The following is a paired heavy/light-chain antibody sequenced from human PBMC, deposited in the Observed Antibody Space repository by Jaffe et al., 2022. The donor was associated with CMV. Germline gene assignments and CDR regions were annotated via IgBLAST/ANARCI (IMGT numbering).Heavy chain of an antibody. V-gene: IGHV3-7*03. CDR2: IIQDGSEQ. Sequence: EVQLVQSGGGLVQPGGSLRLSCEVSGFTFSRYWMSWVRQAPGKGLEWVANIIQDGSEQYYVDSVKGRLTISRDNAKNSLYLQMNSLRAEDTAVYYCARNLRGDYAFDYWGQGTLVTVSS. J-gene: IGHJ4*02. CDR3: ARNLRGDYAFDY. D-gene: IGHD4-17*01. CDR1: GFTFSRYW.
Light chain of an antibody. Sequence: EIVMTQSPLSLPVTPGEPASISCRSSQSLLHTNGDNYLDWYLQKPGNSPQLLIYLGSNRASGVPDRISGSGSGTDFTLKISRVEAEDVGIYYCMQALQLPFTFGPGTKVDIK. J-gene: IGKJ3*01. CDR3: MQALQLPFT. CDR2: LGS. CDR1: QSLLHTNGDNY. V-gene: IGKV2-28*01.